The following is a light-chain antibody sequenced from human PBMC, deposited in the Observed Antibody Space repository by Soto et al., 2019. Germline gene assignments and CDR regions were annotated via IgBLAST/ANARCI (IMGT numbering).Light chain of an antibody. CDR1: QSVNTKY. CDR3: QQFGTSPLVT. CDR2: GVS. V-gene: IGKV3-20*01. Sequence: ELVLTQSPGTLSLSPGERATLSFRASQSVNTKYLAWYQQKPGQAPRLLIYGVSSRATGIPDRFSGSGSGTDFILTISRVEPEDFAVYYCQQFGTSPLVTFGPGTKVDIK. J-gene: IGKJ3*01.